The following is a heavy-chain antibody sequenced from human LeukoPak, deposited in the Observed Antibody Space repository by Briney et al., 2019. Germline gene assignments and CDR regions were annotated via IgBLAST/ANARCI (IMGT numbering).Heavy chain of an antibody. CDR2: INNDGKTI. V-gene: IGHV3-74*01. J-gene: IGHJ5*02. CDR1: GFPFSSNW. CDR3: TRDLKT. Sequence: GGSLRLSCAASGFPFSSNWMHWVHQAPGKGLVWVSRINNDGKTINYADSVKGRFTISRDNAKNMLYLQMNSLRVEDTAVYYCTRDLKTWGQGTLVAVSS.